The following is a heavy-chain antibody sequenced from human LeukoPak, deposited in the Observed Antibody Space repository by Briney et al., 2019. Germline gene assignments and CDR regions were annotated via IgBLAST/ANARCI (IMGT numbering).Heavy chain of an antibody. J-gene: IGHJ6*04. CDR3: ARRNDILTGYLGYGMDV. Sequence: GESLKISCKGSGYSFTSYWIGWVRQMPGKGLEWMGIIYPGDSDTRYSPSFQGQVTISADKFISTAYLQWSSLKASDTAMYYCARRNDILTGYLGYGMDVWGKGTTVTVSS. CDR2: IYPGDSDT. CDR1: GYSFTSYW. D-gene: IGHD3-9*01. V-gene: IGHV5-51*01.